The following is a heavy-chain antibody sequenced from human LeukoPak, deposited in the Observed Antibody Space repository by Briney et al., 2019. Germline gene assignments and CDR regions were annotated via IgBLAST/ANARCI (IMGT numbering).Heavy chain of an antibody. CDR1: GGSISGAYY. Sequence: SQTLSLTCSVSGGSISGAYYWSWIRQHPGKGLEYFGYIYYSGTTYYNPSLQSRVTISVDTSKNQFSLKLSSVTAADTAVYYCASPYGSGSYSHWGQGTLVTVSS. CDR3: ASPYGSGSYSH. CDR2: IYYSGTT. J-gene: IGHJ4*02. V-gene: IGHV4-31*03. D-gene: IGHD3-10*01.